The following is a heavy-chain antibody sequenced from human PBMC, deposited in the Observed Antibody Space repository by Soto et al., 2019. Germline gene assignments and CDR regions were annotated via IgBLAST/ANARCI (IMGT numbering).Heavy chain of an antibody. D-gene: IGHD4-17*01. V-gene: IGHV3-23*01. J-gene: IGHJ4*02. CDR3: ARVYGDYGYFDY. CDR2: ISGSGGST. CDR1: GFTFSSYA. Sequence: EVQLLESGGGLVQPGGSLRLSCAASGFTFSSYAMSWVRQAPGKGLEWVSAISGSGGSTYYADSVKGRFTISRDNSKNTLYLQMNSLRAEDTAVYYCARVYGDYGYFDYWGQGPLVTVSS.